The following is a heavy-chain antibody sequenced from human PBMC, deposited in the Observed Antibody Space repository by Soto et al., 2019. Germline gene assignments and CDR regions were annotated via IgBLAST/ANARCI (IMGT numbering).Heavy chain of an antibody. J-gene: IGHJ6*02. CDR3: ARGPYDFWSGYYYYGMDV. D-gene: IGHD3-3*01. Sequence: LSGNCIVSVGSSSSGNYYWIWIRQPPGKGLEWIGYIYYSGSTYYNPSLKSRVTISVDTSKNQFSLKLSSVTAADTAVYYCARGPYDFWSGYYYYGMDVWGQGSTVTVSS. CDR1: VGSSSSGNYY. V-gene: IGHV4-30-4*01. CDR2: IYYSGST.